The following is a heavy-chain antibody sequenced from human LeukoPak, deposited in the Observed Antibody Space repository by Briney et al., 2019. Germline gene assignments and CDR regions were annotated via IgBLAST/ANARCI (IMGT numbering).Heavy chain of an antibody. CDR1: GFSFSSYA. CDR2: ISWNSGSI. CDR3: AKSAGANFWNGQTLLYFDC. D-gene: IGHD3-3*01. J-gene: IGHJ4*02. V-gene: IGHV3-9*03. Sequence: GGSLRLSCAASGFSFSSYAMSWVRQAPGKGLEWVSGISWNSGSIHYADSVKGRFTISRDNAKNSLYLQMNSLRAEDMAFYYCAKSAGANFWNGQTLLYFDCWGQGTLVTVSS.